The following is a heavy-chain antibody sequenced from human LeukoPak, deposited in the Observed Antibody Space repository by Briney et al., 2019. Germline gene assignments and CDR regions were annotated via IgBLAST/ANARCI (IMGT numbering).Heavy chain of an antibody. Sequence: ASVKVSCKVSGYTFTSYDINWVRQATGQGLEWMGWMNPNSGNTGYAQKFQGRVTMTRNTSISTAYMELSSLRSEDTAVYYCAGGIYDSSGYFYWGQGTLVTVSS. CDR3: AGGIYDSSGYFY. V-gene: IGHV1-8*01. CDR1: GYTFTSYD. CDR2: MNPNSGNT. J-gene: IGHJ4*02. D-gene: IGHD3-22*01.